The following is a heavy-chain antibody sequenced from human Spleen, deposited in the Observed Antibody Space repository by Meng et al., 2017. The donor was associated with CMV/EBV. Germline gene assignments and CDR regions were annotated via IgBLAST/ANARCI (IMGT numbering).Heavy chain of an antibody. D-gene: IGHD3-3*01. Sequence: GGSLRLSCAASGFTFSEYAMDWVRQAPGKGLEWVSGISASGVDTYYEDSVKGRFTISRDNSRNTLYVQMNSLRAEDTAVYYCARELFVLRLLRWATLPPARWGQGTLVTVSS. CDR2: ISASGVDT. CDR1: GFTFSEYA. V-gene: IGHV3-23*01. J-gene: IGHJ4*02. CDR3: ARELFVLRLLRWATLPPAR.